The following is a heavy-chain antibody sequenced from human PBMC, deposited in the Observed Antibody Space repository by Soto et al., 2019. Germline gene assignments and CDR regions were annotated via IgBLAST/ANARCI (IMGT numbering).Heavy chain of an antibody. CDR1: GYTFTNSG. CDR2: IGAYSGHT. D-gene: IGHD3-22*01. V-gene: IGHV1-18*01. J-gene: IGHJ6*02. Sequence: SVAVSCKASGYTFTNSGISCVRQTPGQGLEWMGWIGAYSGHTEYEQKLQGRVTMTTDTSTSTAYMELRSLKSDDTAVYYCAREDYYDSSGYLPVPYYFGMDVWGQGTTVTVSS. CDR3: AREDYYDSSGYLPVPYYFGMDV.